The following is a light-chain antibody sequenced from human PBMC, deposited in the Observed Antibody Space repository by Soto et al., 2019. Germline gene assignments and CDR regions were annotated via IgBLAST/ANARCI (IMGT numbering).Light chain of an antibody. CDR1: QTINKY. Sequence: DIQVTQSPSSLSASVGDRVNLTCRASQTINKYLNWYQQRPGKAPKLLIYAASSLHSGVPSRFSGSGSGTDFTLTISGLQPKDFATYYCQQNYLTPRTFGRGTPLEI. J-gene: IGKJ4*02. CDR2: AAS. CDR3: QQNYLTPRT. V-gene: IGKV1-39*01.